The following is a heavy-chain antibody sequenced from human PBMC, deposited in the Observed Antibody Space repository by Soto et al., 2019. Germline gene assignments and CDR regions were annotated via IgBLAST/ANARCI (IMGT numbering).Heavy chain of an antibody. J-gene: IGHJ3*02. CDR3: ARMGRRYYDSSGHQLPDAFDI. CDR1: GGSISSSNW. CDR2: IYHIGST. D-gene: IGHD3-22*01. Sequence: PSETLSLTCAVSGGSISSSNWWSWVRQPPGKGLEWIGEIYHIGSTNYNPSLKSRVTISVDKSKNQFSLKLSSVTAADTAVYYCARMGRRYYDSSGHQLPDAFDIWGQGTMVTVSS. V-gene: IGHV4-4*02.